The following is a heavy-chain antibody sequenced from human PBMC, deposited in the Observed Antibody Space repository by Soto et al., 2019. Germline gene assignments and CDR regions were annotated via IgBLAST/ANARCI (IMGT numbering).Heavy chain of an antibody. CDR3: ASITSLRYSTVTTSY. D-gene: IGHD4-17*01. J-gene: IGHJ4*02. V-gene: IGHV3-74*01. Sequence: GGSLRLSCAASGFTFSSYWMHWVRQAPGKGLVWVSRINSDGSSTSYADSVKGRFTISRDNAKNTLYLQMNSLRAADTAVYYCASITSLRYSTVTTSYWGQGTLVTVSS. CDR1: GFTFSSYW. CDR2: INSDGSST.